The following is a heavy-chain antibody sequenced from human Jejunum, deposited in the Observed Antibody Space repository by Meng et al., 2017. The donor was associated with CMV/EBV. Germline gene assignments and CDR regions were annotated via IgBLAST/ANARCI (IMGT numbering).Heavy chain of an antibody. CDR2: VSSTSSYI. D-gene: IGHD3-3*01. Sequence: PGEGLERISYVSSTSSYIYYADSVKGRFAISRDNAKNSLYLQMDNLRAEDTAVYYCARDSAKSISIFAMVVGPELYYSCYYGMDVWGQGTTVTVSS. J-gene: IGHJ6*02. V-gene: IGHV3-21*05. CDR3: ARDSAKSISIFAMVVGPELYYSCYYGMDV.